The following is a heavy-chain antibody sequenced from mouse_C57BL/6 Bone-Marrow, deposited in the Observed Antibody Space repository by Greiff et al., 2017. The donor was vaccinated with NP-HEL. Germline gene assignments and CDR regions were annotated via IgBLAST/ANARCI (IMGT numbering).Heavy chain of an antibody. CDR1: GFSLTSYG. V-gene: IGHV2-2*01. Sequence: VQLQQSGPGLVQPSQSLSITCTVSGFSLTSYGVHWVRQSPGKGLEWLGVIWRGGSTDYNAAFISRLSISKDNSKSQVFFKMNSLQADDAAIDYCAREGYYTTYFDYWGQGTTLTVSS. CDR3: AREGYYTTYFDY. CDR2: IWRGGST. J-gene: IGHJ2*01. D-gene: IGHD2-3*01.